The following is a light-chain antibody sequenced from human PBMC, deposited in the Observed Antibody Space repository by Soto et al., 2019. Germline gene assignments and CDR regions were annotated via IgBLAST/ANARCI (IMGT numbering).Light chain of an antibody. J-gene: IGKJ1*01. Sequence: VVKMSLAAVSLYKGKRATLSCRPSQNISSYLIWYQQKPGQAPRLLIYDVSNRATGIPARFSGSGSGTDFTLTISSLEPEDFAVYYCKLRRIWPRTFCQ. V-gene: IGKV3-11*01. CDR2: DVS. CDR3: KLRRIWPRT. CDR1: QNISSY.